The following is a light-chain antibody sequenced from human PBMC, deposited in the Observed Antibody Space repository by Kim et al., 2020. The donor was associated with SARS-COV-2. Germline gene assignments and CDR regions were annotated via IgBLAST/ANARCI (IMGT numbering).Light chain of an antibody. V-gene: IGKV3-20*01. CDR3: QQYRSSPLT. CDR1: QSVSSSY. CDR2: GAS. Sequence: EIVLTQSPATLSLSPGERATLSCRASQSVSSSYLAWYQQQPGQAPRLLIYGASSRATGIPVRFSGSGSGIDFTLTISRLEPEDCAVYYCQQYRSSPLTLGGETKLE. J-gene: IGKJ4*01.